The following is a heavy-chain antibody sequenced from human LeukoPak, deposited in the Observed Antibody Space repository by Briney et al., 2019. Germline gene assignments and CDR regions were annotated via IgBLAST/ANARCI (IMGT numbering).Heavy chain of an antibody. V-gene: IGHV4-34*01. J-gene: IGHJ4*02. D-gene: IGHD6-19*01. CDR2: INHSGST. CDR1: GGSFSGYY. Sequence: PSETLSLTCAVYGGSFSGYYWSWIRQPPGKGLEWIGEINHSGSTNYNPSLKSRVTISVDTSKNQFSLKLSSVTAADTAVYYCARGNWVVAVAGYFDYWGQGTLVTVSS. CDR3: ARGNWVVAVAGYFDY.